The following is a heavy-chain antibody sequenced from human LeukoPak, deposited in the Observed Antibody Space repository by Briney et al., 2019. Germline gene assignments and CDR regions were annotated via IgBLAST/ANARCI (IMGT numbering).Heavy chain of an antibody. D-gene: IGHD2/OR15-2a*01. V-gene: IGHV3-21*01. CDR1: GFTFSSYA. CDR3: ARGDTSLQRNDALDI. J-gene: IGHJ3*02. CDR2: ISLTSNDI. Sequence: PGGSLRLSCAASGFTFSSYAMNWVRQAPGKGLEWVSSISLTSNDIYYAASVRGRFIISRDNAKNLLSLQMNSLRAEDTALYYCARGDTSLQRNDALDIWGQGTMVSVSS.